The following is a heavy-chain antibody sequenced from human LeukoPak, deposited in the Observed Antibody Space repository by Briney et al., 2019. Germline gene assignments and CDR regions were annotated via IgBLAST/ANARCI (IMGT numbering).Heavy chain of an antibody. CDR3: AKGEAAANILFDY. CDR1: GFTFDDYA. Sequence: GGSLRLSCAASGFTFDDYAMHWVRQAPGKGLEWVSGISWNSGSIGYADSVKGRFTISRDNAKNSLYLQMNSLRAEDTALYYCAKGEAAANILFDYWGQGTLVTVSS. CDR2: ISWNSGSI. J-gene: IGHJ4*02. V-gene: IGHV3-9*01. D-gene: IGHD6-13*01.